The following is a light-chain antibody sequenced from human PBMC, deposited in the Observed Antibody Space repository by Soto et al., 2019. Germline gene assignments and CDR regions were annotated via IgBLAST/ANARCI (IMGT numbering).Light chain of an antibody. Sequence: EIVLTQSPGTLSLSPGERATLSCSASQSLTNNYFAWYQQKPGRALRLLIDGASTRATGIPDRFSGRGSGTEFTLTISSLQSEDFAVYYCQQYNNWPETFGQGTRLEIK. J-gene: IGKJ5*01. V-gene: IGKV3D-15*01. CDR1: QSLTNN. CDR2: GAS. CDR3: QQYNNWPET.